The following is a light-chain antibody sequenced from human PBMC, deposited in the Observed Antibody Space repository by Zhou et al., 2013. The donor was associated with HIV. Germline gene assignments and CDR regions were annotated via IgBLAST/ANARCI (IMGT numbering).Light chain of an antibody. V-gene: IGKV1-39*01. J-gene: IGKJ1*01. CDR3: QQTHSVLLWT. Sequence: DVLMTQSPSSLSASVGDRVTITCRASQSVSTYLNWYQQSPGKAPKLLIYAASSLQSGVPSRFSGRGSGTEFTLTITGLQPEDFATYYCQQTHSVLLWTFGQGTKVELK. CDR1: QSVSTY. CDR2: AAS.